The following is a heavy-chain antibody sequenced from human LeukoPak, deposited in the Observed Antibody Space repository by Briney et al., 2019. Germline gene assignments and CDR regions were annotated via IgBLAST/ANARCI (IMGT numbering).Heavy chain of an antibody. J-gene: IGHJ3*02. Sequence: GGSLRLSCAASGFTFSNYDMHWVRQATGKGLEWVSTIGTAGDTYYLDSVKGRFTISRENAKNSLFLQMNSLRAGDTAVYYCARAIPSLLWFAELDAFDIWGQGTMVTVSS. CDR2: IGTAGDT. CDR3: ARAIPSLLWFAELDAFDI. V-gene: IGHV3-13*01. CDR1: GFTFSNYD. D-gene: IGHD3-10*01.